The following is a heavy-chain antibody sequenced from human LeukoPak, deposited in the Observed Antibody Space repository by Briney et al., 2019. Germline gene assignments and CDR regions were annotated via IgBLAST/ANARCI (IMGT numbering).Heavy chain of an antibody. V-gene: IGHV1-8*01. CDR1: GYTFTTHD. CDR2: MSPNSGDT. D-gene: IGHD3-10*01. CDR3: VSDPITMIRGVIIEGFDP. Sequence: ASVKVSCKASGYTFTTHDINWVRQATGQGLEWLGWMSPNSGDTGYAQKFQGRVTMTEDTSTDTAYMELSSLRSEDTAVFYCVSDPITMIRGVIIEGFDPWGQGTLVTVSS. J-gene: IGHJ5*02.